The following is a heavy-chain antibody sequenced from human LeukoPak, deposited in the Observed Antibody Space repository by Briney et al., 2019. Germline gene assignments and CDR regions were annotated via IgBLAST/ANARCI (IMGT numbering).Heavy chain of an antibody. CDR3: ARGPHYYDSSGYFQH. V-gene: IGHV3-33*01. CDR2: IWYDGSNK. J-gene: IGHJ1*01. CDR1: GFTFSSYG. Sequence: PGRSLRLSCAASGFTFSSYGMHWVRQAPGKGLEWVPVIWYDGSNKCYADSVKGRFTISRDNSKNTLYLQMNSLRAEDTAVYYCARGPHYYDSSGYFQHWGQRTLVTVSS. D-gene: IGHD3-22*01.